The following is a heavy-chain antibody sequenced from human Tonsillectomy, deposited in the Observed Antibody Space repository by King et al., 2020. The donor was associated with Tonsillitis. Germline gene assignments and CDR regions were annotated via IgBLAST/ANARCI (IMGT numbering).Heavy chain of an antibody. V-gene: IGHV1-18*01. J-gene: IGHJ4*02. CDR2: ISGYNGNR. D-gene: IGHD6-13*01. CDR1: GYTFTSYG. CDR3: ARDQGIAVAGLTDY. Sequence: VQLVESGAEVKKPGASVNVSCTASGYTFTSYGISWVRQAPGQGLEWLGWISGYNGNRNYVQKVQGRVTMTTDTSTRTAYMELRSLRSDDTAFYYCARDQGIAVAGLTDYWGQGTLVTVSS.